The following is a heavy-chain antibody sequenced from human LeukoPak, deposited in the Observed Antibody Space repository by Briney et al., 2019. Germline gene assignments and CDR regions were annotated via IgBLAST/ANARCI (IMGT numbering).Heavy chain of an antibody. Sequence: SETLSLTCTVSGGSISSSSYYWGWIRQPPGKGLEWIGSIYYSGSTYYNPSLKSRVTISVDTSKNQFSLKLSSVTAADTAVYYCARARPIYYYDSSGYEDIYFDYWGQGTLVTVSS. CDR2: IYYSGST. J-gene: IGHJ4*02. D-gene: IGHD3-22*01. CDR3: ARARPIYYYDSSGYEDIYFDY. V-gene: IGHV4-39*07. CDR1: GGSISSSSYY.